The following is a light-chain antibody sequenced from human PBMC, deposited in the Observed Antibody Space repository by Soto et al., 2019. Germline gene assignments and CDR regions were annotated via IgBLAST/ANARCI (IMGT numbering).Light chain of an antibody. CDR1: QSVSSSY. CDR3: QQSYNTPWT. J-gene: IGKJ1*01. V-gene: IGKV3D-7*01. CDR2: AAS. Sequence: EIVLTQSPGTLSLSPGERATLSCRASQSVSSSYLAWYQQKPGKAPKLLIYAASSLQSGVPSSFSGSGSGTDFTLTISSLQPEDLATYYCQQSYNTPWTFGQGTKVDIK.